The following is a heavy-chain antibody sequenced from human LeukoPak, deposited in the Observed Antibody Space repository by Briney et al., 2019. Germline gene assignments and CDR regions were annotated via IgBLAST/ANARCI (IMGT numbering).Heavy chain of an antibody. CDR3: ATLKGWYGEGCFDC. J-gene: IGHJ4*02. Sequence: GGSLRLSCAAAGVTVSSIYMGWVRQARGKGLDWVSVIYPDGRTYYTESVKGRFTISRDSSENSLFLQMNSLRAEDTAVYYCATLKGWYGEGCFDCWGQGTLVTVPS. V-gene: IGHV3-53*01. D-gene: IGHD3-10*01. CDR2: IYPDGRT. CDR1: GVTVSSIY.